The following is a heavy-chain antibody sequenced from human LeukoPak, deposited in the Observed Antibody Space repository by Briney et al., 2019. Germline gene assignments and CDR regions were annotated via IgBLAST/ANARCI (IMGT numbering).Heavy chain of an antibody. V-gene: IGHV3-23*01. D-gene: IGHD6-13*01. Sequence: GGSLRLSCAASGFTFSSYAMNWVRQAPGKGLEWVSAISGSGGSTYYADSVKGRFTISRDNSKNTLYLQMNSLRAEDTAVYYCAKDPQASSSIPYYFDYWGQGTLVTVSS. CDR3: AKDPQASSSIPYYFDY. J-gene: IGHJ4*02. CDR1: GFTFSSYA. CDR2: ISGSGGST.